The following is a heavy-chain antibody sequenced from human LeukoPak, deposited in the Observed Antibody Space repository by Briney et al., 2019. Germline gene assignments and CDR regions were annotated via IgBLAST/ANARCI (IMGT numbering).Heavy chain of an antibody. CDR3: AKRALSNPVTYFDC. D-gene: IGHD4-17*01. CDR1: GFTFSSYA. CDR2: VNNIGGST. Sequence: EGSLRLSCAASGFTFSSYAMSWVRQAPGKGLEWVSAVNNIGGSTSYADSVKGRFTISRDTSKNTVFLQMNSLRAEDTAIYYCAKRALSNPVTYFDCLGQGTLVTVSS. V-gene: IGHV3-23*01. J-gene: IGHJ4*02.